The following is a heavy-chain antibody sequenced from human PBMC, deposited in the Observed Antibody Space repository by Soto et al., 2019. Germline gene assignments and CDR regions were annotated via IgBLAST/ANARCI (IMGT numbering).Heavy chain of an antibody. CDR1: GFTFSNYA. Sequence: PGGSLRLSCAASGFTFSNYAMSWVRQAPGKGLEWVSAISDSGGSTYYADSVKGRFTISRDNSKNTLYLQMNSLRAEDTAVYYCAKDEVDCSSTSCYFVYWGQGTLVTVSS. D-gene: IGHD2-2*01. J-gene: IGHJ4*02. CDR2: ISDSGGST. CDR3: AKDEVDCSSTSCYFVY. V-gene: IGHV3-23*01.